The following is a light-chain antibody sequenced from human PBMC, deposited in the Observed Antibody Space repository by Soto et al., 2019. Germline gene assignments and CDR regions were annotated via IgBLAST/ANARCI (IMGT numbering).Light chain of an antibody. V-gene: IGLV2-18*02. CDR1: SIDIGRYNR. Sequence: QSALTQPPSVSGSPGQSVTISCTGTSIDIGRYNRVSWYHQPPGATPKLIIYEVNNRPSGVPDRFSGSKSGNTASLTISGLQAEDEANYFCSSSTTSSTLVFGGGTKLTVL. CDR2: EVN. J-gene: IGLJ2*01. CDR3: SSSTTSSTLV.